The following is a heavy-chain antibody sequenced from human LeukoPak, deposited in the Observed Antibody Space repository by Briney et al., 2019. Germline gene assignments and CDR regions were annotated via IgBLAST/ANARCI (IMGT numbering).Heavy chain of an antibody. D-gene: IGHD4-17*01. CDR2: ISYDGSNK. Sequence: GGSLRLSCAASGFTFGSYAMHWVRQAPGKGLEWVAVISYDGSNKYYADSEKGRFTISRDNSKNTLYLQMNSLRAEDTAVYYCARDLMGLDYDPHPDYWGQGTLVTVSS. J-gene: IGHJ4*02. CDR3: ARDLMGLDYDPHPDY. CDR1: GFTFGSYA. V-gene: IGHV3-30*04.